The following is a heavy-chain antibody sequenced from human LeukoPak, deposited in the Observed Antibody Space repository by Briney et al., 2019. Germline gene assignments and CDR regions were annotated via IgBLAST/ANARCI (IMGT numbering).Heavy chain of an antibody. CDR2: INPSGGST. V-gene: IGHV1-46*01. J-gene: IGHJ4*02. CDR3: AREEQWLVHDY. D-gene: IGHD6-19*01. Sequence: ASVKVSCKASGYTFTSYYMHWVRQAPGQGLERMGIINPSGGSTNYAQKFQGRVTMTRDTSTSTVYMELSSLRSEDTAVYYCAREEQWLVHDYWGQGTLVTVSS. CDR1: GYTFTSYY.